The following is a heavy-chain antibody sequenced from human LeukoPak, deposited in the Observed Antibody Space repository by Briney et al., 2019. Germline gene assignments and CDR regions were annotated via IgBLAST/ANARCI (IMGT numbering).Heavy chain of an antibody. CDR3: ARGVVAATHLDWFDP. D-gene: IGHD2-15*01. J-gene: IGHJ5*02. CDR1: GASISSGSNY. V-gene: IGHV4-39*07. Sequence: SETLSLTCSVSGASISSGSNYWGWIRQPPGKTLEWIGSIYSSGRTYYNPSLKSRVIIIIDTPKNHFSLTLSSVTAADTAAYYCARGVVAATHLDWFDPWGQGTLVTVSS. CDR2: IYSSGRT.